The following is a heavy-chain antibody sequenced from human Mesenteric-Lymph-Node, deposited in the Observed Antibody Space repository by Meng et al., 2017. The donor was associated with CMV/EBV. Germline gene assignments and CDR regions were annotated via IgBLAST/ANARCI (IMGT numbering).Heavy chain of an antibody. V-gene: IGHV4-38-2*01. CDR2: VYQSGTS. Sequence: SETLSLTCSVSGYSISSGYYWGWIRQSPGKGLEWIGSVYQSGTSYHNPSLKSRVTMSIDTSKNQFSLKLSAVTAADTAVYYCARRRSGRGDYGLPGDHFDCWGQGTLVTVSS. CDR1: GYSISSGYY. CDR3: ARRRSGRGDYGLPGDHFDC. J-gene: IGHJ4*02. D-gene: IGHD4-17*01.